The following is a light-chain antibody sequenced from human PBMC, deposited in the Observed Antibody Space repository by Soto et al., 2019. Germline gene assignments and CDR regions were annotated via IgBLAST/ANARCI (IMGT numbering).Light chain of an antibody. CDR2: ANT. Sequence: QSVLTQPPSVSGAPGQRVTISCTGSSSNIGAGYDVHWYQQLPGTAPKLLIYANTNRPSGVPDRFSGSKSGTSASLAITGLQAEDEADYHCQSYDSSLSGYVFGTGTKLTV. V-gene: IGLV1-40*01. CDR3: QSYDSSLSGYV. J-gene: IGLJ1*01. CDR1: SSNIGAGYD.